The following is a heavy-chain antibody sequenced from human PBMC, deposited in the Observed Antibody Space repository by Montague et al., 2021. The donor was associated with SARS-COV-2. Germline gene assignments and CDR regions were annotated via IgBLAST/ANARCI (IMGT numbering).Heavy chain of an antibody. CDR3: ARGRGYCSSTSCYGDFYYGMDV. CDR1: GFTFSGYS. J-gene: IGHJ6*02. D-gene: IGHD2-2*01. V-gene: IGHV3-48*02. Sequence: SLRLSCAASGFTFSGYSMNWVRQAPGKGLEWVSYISSSSYTIYYADSVKGRFTISRDNAKNSLYLQMNSLRDEDTAVYSCARGRGYCSSTSCYGDFYYGMDVWGQGTTVTVSS. CDR2: ISSSSYTI.